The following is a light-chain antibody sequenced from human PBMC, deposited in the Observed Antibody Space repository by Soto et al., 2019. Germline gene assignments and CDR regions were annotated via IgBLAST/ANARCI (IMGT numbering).Light chain of an antibody. V-gene: IGKV3-15*01. CDR3: QQYHSWPRT. CDR1: PSVSTN. CDR2: SVS. Sequence: EIVLTQSPATLSVSPGDRASLSCRASPSVSTNLAWYQHKPVQPPRLLFYSVSARARVVPATYSVSGSETDFTLTISSLLSEALAVYDCQQYHSWPRTFGQGTKVV. J-gene: IGKJ1*01.